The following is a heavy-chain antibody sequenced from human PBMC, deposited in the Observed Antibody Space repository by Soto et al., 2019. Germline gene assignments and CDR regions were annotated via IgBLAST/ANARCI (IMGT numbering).Heavy chain of an antibody. CDR1: GGSISSYY. V-gene: IGHV4-59*01. CDR2: IYYSGTT. Sequence: SETLSLTCTVSGGSISSYYWNWIRQPPGKEPEYIGYIYYSGTTYYNPSLRGRVTISVDTSTKQFSLKLTSVTAADTPFYYCAGDRGDSIEYWGQGIQVTVS. D-gene: IGHD2-21*02. CDR3: AGDRGDSIEY. J-gene: IGHJ4*02.